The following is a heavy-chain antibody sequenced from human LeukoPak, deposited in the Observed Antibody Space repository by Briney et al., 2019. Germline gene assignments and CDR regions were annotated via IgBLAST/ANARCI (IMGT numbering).Heavy chain of an antibody. CDR3: ARDPPLYYCSSTSCYDYYYGMDV. J-gene: IGHJ6*02. Sequence: SVKVSCKASGGTFSSYAISWVRQAPGQGLEWMGGIIPIFGTANYAQKFQGRVTITADESTSTAYMELGSLRSEDTAVYYCARDPPLYYCSSTSCYDYYYGMDVWGQGTTVTVSS. D-gene: IGHD2-2*01. CDR1: GGTFSSYA. V-gene: IGHV1-69*13. CDR2: IIPIFGTA.